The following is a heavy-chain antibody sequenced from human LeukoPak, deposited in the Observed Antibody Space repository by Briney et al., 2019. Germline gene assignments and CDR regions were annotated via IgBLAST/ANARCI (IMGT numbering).Heavy chain of an antibody. CDR2: IQYDGSYE. CDR1: GFTFNSYN. CDR3: ALSIRRSRYFDL. Sequence: GGSLRLSCATSGFTFNSYNMYWVRQPPGKGLEWVSFIQYDGSYEYYADSVKGRFTISRDNSKNTLYLQVSRMKPEDTAIYYCALSIRRSRYFDLWGRGTLVTVYS. V-gene: IGHV3-30*02. J-gene: IGHJ2*01.